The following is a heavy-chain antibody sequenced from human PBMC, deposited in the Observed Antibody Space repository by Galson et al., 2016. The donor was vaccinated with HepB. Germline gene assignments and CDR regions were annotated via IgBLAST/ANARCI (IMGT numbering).Heavy chain of an antibody. V-gene: IGHV3-23*01. Sequence: SLRLSCAASGFTFSNCAMTWVRQAPGKGLEWVSAITGGGRHTYYADSVKGRFTISIDNSKNTLYLQMNGLRAEDTAVYYCATSNSRSGSDWRITDYWGQGTLVTVAS. J-gene: IGHJ4*02. CDR3: ATSNSRSGSDWRITDY. CDR1: GFTFSNCA. CDR2: ITGGGRHT. D-gene: IGHD5-12*01.